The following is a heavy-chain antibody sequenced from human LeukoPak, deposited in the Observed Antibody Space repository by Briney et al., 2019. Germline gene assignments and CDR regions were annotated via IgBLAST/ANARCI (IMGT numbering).Heavy chain of an antibody. J-gene: IGHJ4*02. V-gene: IGHV4-4*07. CDR3: ARGIIAAAGNYFGY. Sequence: SETLSLTCTVSGGSISSYYWSWIRQPAGKGLEWIGRIYTSGSTNYNPSLKSRVTMSVDTSKNQFSLKLSPVTAADTAVYYCARGIIAAAGNYFGYWGQGTLVTVSS. CDR1: GGSISSYY. D-gene: IGHD6-13*01. CDR2: IYTSGST.